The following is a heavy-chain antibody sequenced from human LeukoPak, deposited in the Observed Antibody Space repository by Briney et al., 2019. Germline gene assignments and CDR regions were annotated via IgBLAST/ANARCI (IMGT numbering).Heavy chain of an antibody. Sequence: SETLSLTCTVSGTSITSYYLSWIRQPPGKGLEWIGYIYYSGSTNYNPSLKSRVTISVDTSQNQFSLKLSSVTTADTAVYYCARDRAVAAAVYYFDYWGQGTLVTVSS. V-gene: IGHV4-59*01. J-gene: IGHJ4*02. CDR3: ARDRAVAAAVYYFDY. D-gene: IGHD6-19*01. CDR1: GTSITSYY. CDR2: IYYSGST.